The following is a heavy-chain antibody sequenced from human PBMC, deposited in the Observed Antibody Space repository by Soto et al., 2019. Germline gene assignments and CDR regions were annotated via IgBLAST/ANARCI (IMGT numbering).Heavy chain of an antibody. V-gene: IGHV4-59*01. CDR3: ARALILTGYYIHDAFDI. D-gene: IGHD3-9*01. J-gene: IGHJ3*02. CDR1: RESFSDYF. CDR2: IYYSGST. Sequence: SETLSLTCAVYRESFSDYFWSWIRQPPGKGLEWIGYIYYSGSTNYNPSLKSRVTISVDTSKNQFSLKLSSVTAADTAVYYCARALILTGYYIHDAFDIWGQGTMVT.